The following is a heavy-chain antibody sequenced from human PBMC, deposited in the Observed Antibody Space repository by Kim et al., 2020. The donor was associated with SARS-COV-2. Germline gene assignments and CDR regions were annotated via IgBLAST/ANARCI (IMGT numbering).Heavy chain of an antibody. D-gene: IGHD5-12*01. V-gene: IGHV3-21*01. Sequence: GGSLRLSCAASGFTFSSYSMNWVRQAPGKGLEWVSSISSSSSYIYYADSVKGRFTISRDNAKNSLYLQMNSLRAEDTAVYYCASPPYGYNRACFDLWGRGTLVTVSS. CDR2: ISSSSSYI. CDR1: GFTFSSYS. J-gene: IGHJ2*01. CDR3: ASPPYGYNRACFDL.